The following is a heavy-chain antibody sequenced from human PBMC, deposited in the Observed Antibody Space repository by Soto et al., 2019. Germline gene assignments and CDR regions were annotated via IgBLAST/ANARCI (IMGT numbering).Heavy chain of an antibody. Sequence: ASVKVSCKASGYTFTGYYMHWVRQAPGQGLEWMGWINPNSGGTNYAQKFQGRVTMTRDTSISTAYMELSRLRSDDTAVYYCARPKRDFWSMSDWFDPWGQGTLVTVSS. CDR1: GYTFTGYY. CDR3: ARPKRDFWSMSDWFDP. V-gene: IGHV1-2*02. CDR2: INPNSGGT. J-gene: IGHJ5*02. D-gene: IGHD3-3*01.